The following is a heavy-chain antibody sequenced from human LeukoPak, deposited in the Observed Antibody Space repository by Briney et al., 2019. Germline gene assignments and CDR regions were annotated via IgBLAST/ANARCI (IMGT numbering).Heavy chain of an antibody. J-gene: IGHJ6*04. CDR2: ISASGTLT. V-gene: IGHV3-48*03. D-gene: IGHD6-25*01. Sequence: GSLRLSCAASGFTFSSYEMNWVRQAPGKGLEWISYISASGTLTHYADSVEGRFTISRDNAKNSLYLQTNSLRAEDTAVYYCARDGTPIHSSGWVYMDVWGKGTTVTISS. CDR3: ARDGTPIHSSGWVYMDV. CDR1: GFTFSSYE.